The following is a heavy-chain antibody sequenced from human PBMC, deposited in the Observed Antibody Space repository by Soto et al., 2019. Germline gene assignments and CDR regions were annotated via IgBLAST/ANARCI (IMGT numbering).Heavy chain of an antibody. V-gene: IGHV3-23*01. CDR3: AKDPMDLYKKFDP. CDR2: ISGSGGYR. D-gene: IGHD1-1*01. J-gene: IGHJ5*02. CDR1: GFTFSSYA. Sequence: PVGSLRLSCAASGFTFSSYAMSWVRQAPGKGLEWVTGISGSGGYRYYADSVKGRFTISRDNSKNTLFLQMNSLSVEDTAVYYCAKDPMDLYKKFDPWGQGTLVTVSS.